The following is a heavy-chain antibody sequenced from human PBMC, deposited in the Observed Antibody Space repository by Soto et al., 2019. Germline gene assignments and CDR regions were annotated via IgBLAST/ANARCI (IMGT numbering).Heavy chain of an antibody. CDR1: GYTFTGYY. D-gene: IGHD5-18*01. CDR3: ARGDYTAMVPNLDY. CDR2: INPNSGGT. Sequence: GASVKVSCKASGYTFTGYYMHWVRQAPGQGLEWMGWINPNSGGTNYAQKFQGWVTMTRDTSISTAYMELSRLRSDDTAVYYCARGDYTAMVPNLDYWGQGTLVTVSS. V-gene: IGHV1-2*04. J-gene: IGHJ4*02.